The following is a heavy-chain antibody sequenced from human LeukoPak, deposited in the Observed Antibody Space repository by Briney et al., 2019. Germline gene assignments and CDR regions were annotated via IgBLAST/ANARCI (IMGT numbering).Heavy chain of an antibody. CDR3: ARVAVGDGYNFFDY. CDR2: ILPNFGTA. J-gene: IGHJ4*02. D-gene: IGHD5-24*01. Sequence: SVKVSCKASGGTFSSYAISWVRHARGQGLEWMGRILPNFGTANYAQKFQGRVTITTDESTSTAYMELSSLRSEDTAVYYCARVAVGDGYNFFDYWGEGTLVSVSS. CDR1: GGTFSSYA. V-gene: IGHV1-69*05.